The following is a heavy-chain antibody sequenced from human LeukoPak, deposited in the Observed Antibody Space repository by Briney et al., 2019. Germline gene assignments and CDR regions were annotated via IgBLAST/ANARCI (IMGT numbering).Heavy chain of an antibody. V-gene: IGHV3-30*18. CDR1: GFTFSSYG. CDR2: VSYDGSNK. Sequence: PGRSLRLSCAASGFTFSSYGMLGVRQAPGKGLEWVAVVSYDGSNKYYANSVKGRFTISRDNSKNTLYLQMKSLRAEDTAVYYCAKSDNYYDSSGLDFWGEGTLVTVSS. CDR3: AKSDNYYDSSGLDF. J-gene: IGHJ4*02. D-gene: IGHD3-22*01.